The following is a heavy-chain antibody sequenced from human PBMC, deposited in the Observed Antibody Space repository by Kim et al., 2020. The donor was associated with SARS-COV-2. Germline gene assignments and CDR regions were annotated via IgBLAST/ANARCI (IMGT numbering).Heavy chain of an antibody. CDR2: ISSSSSYI. J-gene: IGHJ3*02. D-gene: IGHD1-7*01. CDR1: GFTFSSYS. V-gene: IGHV3-21*01. Sequence: GGSLRLSCAASGFTFSSYSMNWVRQAPGKGLEWVSSISSSSSYIYYADSVKGRFTISRDNAKNSLYLQMNSLRAEDTAVYYCARDSYNWNYADAFDIWGQGTMVTVSS. CDR3: ARDSYNWNYADAFDI.